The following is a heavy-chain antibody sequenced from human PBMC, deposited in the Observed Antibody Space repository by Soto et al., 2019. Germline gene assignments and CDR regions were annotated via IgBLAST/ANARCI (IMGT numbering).Heavy chain of an antibody. J-gene: IGHJ3*02. CDR3: ARVTGQDDAFDI. CDR2: TYYRSKWYN. V-gene: IGHV6-1*01. Sequence: SQTLSLTCVISGDSVSSNSAAWNWIRQSPSRGLEWLGRTYYRSKWYNDYAVSVKSRITINPDTSKNQFSLQLNSVTPEGTAVYYCARVTGQDDAFDIWGQGTMVTVSS. CDR1: GDSVSSNSAA.